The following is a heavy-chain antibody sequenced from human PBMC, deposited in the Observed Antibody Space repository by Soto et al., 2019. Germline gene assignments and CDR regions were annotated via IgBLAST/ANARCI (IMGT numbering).Heavy chain of an antibody. D-gene: IGHD6-13*01. Sequence: GGSLRLSCAASGFTFSSYAMSWVRQAPGKGLEWVSGISGSGGGTYYADSVKGRFTISRDNSKNTLYLQMHSLRAEDTAVYYCAKHMKPWVTESWYSSFDYWGQGTLVTVSS. CDR2: ISGSGGGT. CDR3: AKHMKPWVTESWYSSFDY. J-gene: IGHJ4*02. CDR1: GFTFSSYA. V-gene: IGHV3-23*01.